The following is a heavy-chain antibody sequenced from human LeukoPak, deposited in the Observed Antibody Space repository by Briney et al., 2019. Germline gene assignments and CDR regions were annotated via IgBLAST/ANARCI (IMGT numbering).Heavy chain of an antibody. CDR2: FDPEDGET. V-gene: IGHV1-24*01. J-gene: IGHJ4*02. CDR3: ARYICSSTSCYTDFDY. D-gene: IGHD2-2*01. Sequence: ASVKVSCRVSGYTLTELSMHWVRQAPGKGLEWMGGFDPEDGETIYAQKFQGRVTMTEDTSTDTAYMELSSLRSEDTAVYYCARYICSSTSCYTDFDYWGQGTLVTVSS. CDR1: GYTLTELS.